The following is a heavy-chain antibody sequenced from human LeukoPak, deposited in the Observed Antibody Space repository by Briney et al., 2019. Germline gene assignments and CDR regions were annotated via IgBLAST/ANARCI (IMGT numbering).Heavy chain of an antibody. CDR1: GYIFTGYY. J-gene: IGHJ4*02. CDR3: ARERGGNSPFDS. Sequence: GASVKVSCKTSGYIFTGYYMHWVRQAPGQGLEWMGWINPNSSVTNYAQRFQGRVTMTRDTSISAAYMELRWLTSDDTAVYYCARERGGNSPFDSWGQGTLVTVSS. V-gene: IGHV1-2*02. D-gene: IGHD4-23*01. CDR2: INPNSSVT.